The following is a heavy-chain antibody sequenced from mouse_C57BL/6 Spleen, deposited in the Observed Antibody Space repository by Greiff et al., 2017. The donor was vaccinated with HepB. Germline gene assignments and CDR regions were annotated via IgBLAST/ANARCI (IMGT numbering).Heavy chain of an antibody. V-gene: IGHV3-1*01. J-gene: IGHJ1*03. Sequence: EVQLVESGPGMVKPSQSLSLTCTVTGYSITSGYDWHWIRHFPGNKLEWMGYISYSGSTNYNPSLKSRISITHDTSKNHFFLKLNSVTTEDTATYYCARGSTVVSYFDVWGTGTTVTVSS. CDR2: ISYSGST. CDR1: GYSITSGYD. D-gene: IGHD1-1*01. CDR3: ARGSTVVSYFDV.